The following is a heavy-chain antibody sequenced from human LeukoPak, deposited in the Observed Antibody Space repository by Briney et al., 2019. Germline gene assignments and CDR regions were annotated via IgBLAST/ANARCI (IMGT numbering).Heavy chain of an antibody. CDR2: IRYDGSNK. Sequence: GGSRRLSCAASGFTFSSYGMHWVRQAPGKGLEWVAFIRYDGSNKYYADSVKGRFTISRDNSKNTLYLQMNSLRAEDTAVYYCVSTSRHYCSGGSCLDYWGQGTLVTVSS. CDR3: VSTSRHYCSGGSCLDY. CDR1: GFTFSSYG. J-gene: IGHJ4*02. D-gene: IGHD2-15*01. V-gene: IGHV3-30*02.